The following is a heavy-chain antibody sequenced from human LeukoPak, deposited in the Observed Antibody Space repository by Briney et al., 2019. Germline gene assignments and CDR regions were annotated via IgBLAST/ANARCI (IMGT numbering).Heavy chain of an antibody. CDR3: ARGKGAALMDY. J-gene: IGHJ4*02. Sequence: SQTLSLTCTVSGGSISSGGYYWNWIRQHPGKGLEWIGYIYYSGRTYYNPSLKSRVTISVDTSNNQFSLKLSSVTAADTAVYYCARGKGAALMDYWGQGTLVTVSS. V-gene: IGHV4-31*03. CDR1: GGSISSGGYY. D-gene: IGHD1-26*01. CDR2: IYYSGRT.